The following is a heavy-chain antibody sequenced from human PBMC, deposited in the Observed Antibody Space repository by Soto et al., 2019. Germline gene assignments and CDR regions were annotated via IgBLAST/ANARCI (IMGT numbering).Heavy chain of an antibody. CDR3: ARVWIQLWLRDYYYGMDV. CDR2: INPIIGNT. D-gene: IGHD5-18*01. Sequence: SVKVSCKASGGTFSSYAISWVRQAPGQGLEWMGGINPIIGNTSYAQKFTGRVTITGNDSITTAYMELSSLRSEDTAVYYCARVWIQLWLRDYYYGMDVWGQGTKVTVSS. CDR1: GGTFSSYA. V-gene: IGHV1-69*13. J-gene: IGHJ6*02.